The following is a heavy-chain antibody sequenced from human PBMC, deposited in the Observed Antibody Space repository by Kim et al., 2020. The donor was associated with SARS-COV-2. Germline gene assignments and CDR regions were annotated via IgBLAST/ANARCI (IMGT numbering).Heavy chain of an antibody. D-gene: IGHD4-4*01. CDR3: ARGLPTVTKSRNKYFDY. Sequence: FQGRVTMTRNTSISTAYMELSSLRSEDTAVYYCARGLPTVTKSRNKYFDYWGQGTLVTVSS. J-gene: IGHJ4*02. V-gene: IGHV1-8*01.